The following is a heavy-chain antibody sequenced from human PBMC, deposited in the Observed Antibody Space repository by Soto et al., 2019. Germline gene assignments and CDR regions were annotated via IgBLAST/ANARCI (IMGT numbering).Heavy chain of an antibody. CDR3: ARWGRYCSGVSCYSLALRYGMDV. V-gene: IGHV3-13*04. Sequence: GSLRLSCAASGFTFSSYDMHWVRQATGKHLEWVSGIGTAGDTYYPGSVKGRFTISRENAKNSLYLQMNSLRAGDTAVYYCARWGRYCSGVSCYSLALRYGMDVWGQGT. D-gene: IGHD2-15*01. CDR1: GFTFSSYD. J-gene: IGHJ6*02. CDR2: IGTAGDT.